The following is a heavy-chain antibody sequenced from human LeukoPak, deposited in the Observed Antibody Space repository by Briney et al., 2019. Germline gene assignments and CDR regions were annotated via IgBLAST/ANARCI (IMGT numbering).Heavy chain of an antibody. CDR1: GFTFNTYS. CDR3: AKRTRRYSSGWYVFDY. Sequence: PGGSLRLSCAASGFTFNTYSMNWVRQAPGKGLEWVSSISSNSRDIYYADSVKGRFTISRDNAKNSLHLQMNSLRAEDTAVYYCAKRTRRYSSGWYVFDYWGQGTLVTVSS. D-gene: IGHD6-19*01. J-gene: IGHJ4*02. V-gene: IGHV3-21*04. CDR2: ISSNSRDI.